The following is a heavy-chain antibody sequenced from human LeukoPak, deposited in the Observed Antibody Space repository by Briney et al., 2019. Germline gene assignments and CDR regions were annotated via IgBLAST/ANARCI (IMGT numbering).Heavy chain of an antibody. D-gene: IGHD3-22*01. Sequence: PGGSLRLSCAASGFTFSDYYMSWIRQAPGKGLEWASYISSSGSTIYYADSVKGRFTISRDNAKNSLYLQMNSLRAEDTAVYYCARDMGLYDSSGFFDYWGQGTLVTVSS. CDR3: ARDMGLYDSSGFFDY. J-gene: IGHJ4*02. CDR2: ISSSGSTI. V-gene: IGHV3-11*01. CDR1: GFTFSDYY.